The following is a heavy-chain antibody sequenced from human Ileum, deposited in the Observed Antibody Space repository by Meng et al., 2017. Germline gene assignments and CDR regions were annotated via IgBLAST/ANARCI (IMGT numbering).Heavy chain of an antibody. Sequence: QGHLTVAGPVSGTPSETLSPTCTGSGDSVSSDNYYWSWIRQPPGKGLEWIGYVYYSGHTDCNPSLKSRLSISIDTSKNHFSLKLSSVTAADTAVYYCARTPLYSGSYYFDPWGQGALVTVSS. CDR2: VYYSGHT. J-gene: IGHJ4*02. D-gene: IGHD1-26*01. CDR1: GDSVSSDNYY. CDR3: ARTPLYSGSYYFDP. V-gene: IGHV4-61*03.